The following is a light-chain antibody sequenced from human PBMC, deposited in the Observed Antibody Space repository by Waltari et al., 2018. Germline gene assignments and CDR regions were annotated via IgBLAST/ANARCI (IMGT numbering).Light chain of an antibody. V-gene: IGKV3-11*01. CDR3: QERSNWPGGS. Sequence: EIVLTQSPATLSLSPGESATLSCRASQSVSSYLAWYQQKPGQAPRLLIYDASNRATGIPARFVGSGSGTDFTLTISRLGPEDFAVYYCQERSNWPGGSFGGGTKVEIK. CDR1: QSVSSY. J-gene: IGKJ4*01. CDR2: DAS.